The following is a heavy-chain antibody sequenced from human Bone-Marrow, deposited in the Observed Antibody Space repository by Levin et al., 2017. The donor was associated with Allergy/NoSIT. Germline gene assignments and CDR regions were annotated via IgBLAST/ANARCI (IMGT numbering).Heavy chain of an antibody. V-gene: IGHV2-70*01. D-gene: IGHD6-13*01. CDR1: GFSLTTTRMC. CDR2: IDWDADK. CDR3: ARTFTVSSSWYFDY. Sequence: QTLSLPCTFSGFSLTTTRMCVSWIRQPPGKALEWLALIDWDADKYYSTSLKTRLTISKDTSKNQVVLTMTKMDPVDTATYYCARTFTVSSSWYFDYWGQGTLVTVSS. J-gene: IGHJ4*02.